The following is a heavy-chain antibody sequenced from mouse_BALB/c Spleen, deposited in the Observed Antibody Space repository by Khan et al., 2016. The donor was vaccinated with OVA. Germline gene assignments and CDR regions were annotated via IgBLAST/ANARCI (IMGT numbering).Heavy chain of an antibody. D-gene: IGHD2-2*01. CDR3: TRQGYVAWFTY. J-gene: IGHJ3*01. Sequence: VQLQQSGPELMKPGASVKISCKASGYSFTSYYIHWVMQSRGQSLEWIGSVDPFSAVTTYNQKFKGKATLTVDKSSSTAYIHLSNLTSEDSAVYYCTRQGYVAWFTYWGQGTLVTVSA. V-gene: IGHV1S135*01. CDR2: VDPFSAVT. CDR1: GYSFTSYY.